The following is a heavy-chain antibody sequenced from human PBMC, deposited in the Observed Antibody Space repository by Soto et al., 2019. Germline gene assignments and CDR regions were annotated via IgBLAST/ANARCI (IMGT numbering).Heavy chain of an antibody. CDR2: ISAYNGNT. V-gene: IGHV1-18*01. D-gene: IGHD3-22*01. CDR1: GYTFTSYG. Sequence: QVQLVQSGAEVKKPVASVKVSCKDSGYTFTSYGIRWVRQAPGQGLEWMGWISAYNGNTNYAQKLQGRVTITTDTSTSTAYMELRSLRSDDTAVYYCARGSEEITMIVVGDPRDSFDIWGQGTMVTVSS. J-gene: IGHJ3*02. CDR3: ARGSEEITMIVVGDPRDSFDI.